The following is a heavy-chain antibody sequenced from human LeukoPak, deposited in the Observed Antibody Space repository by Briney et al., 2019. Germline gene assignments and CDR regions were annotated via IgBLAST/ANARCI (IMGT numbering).Heavy chain of an antibody. Sequence: SETLSLTCAVYGGSFSGYYWSWLRQPPGKGLEWIGEISHSGSTNYNPSLKSRVTISVDTSKNQFSLKLSSVTAADTAVYYCARGTATGTTKAFDIWGQGTMVTVSS. CDR2: ISHSGST. J-gene: IGHJ3*02. CDR1: GGSFSGYY. D-gene: IGHD1-1*01. CDR3: ARGTATGTTKAFDI. V-gene: IGHV4-34*01.